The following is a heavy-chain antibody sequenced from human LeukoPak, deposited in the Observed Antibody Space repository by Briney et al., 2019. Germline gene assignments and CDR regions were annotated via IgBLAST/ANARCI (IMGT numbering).Heavy chain of an antibody. J-gene: IGHJ6*03. D-gene: IGHD3-3*01. CDR1: GGSISSSSYY. CDR2: IYYSGST. V-gene: IGHV4-39*01. Sequence: SETLSLTCTVSGGSISSSSYYWGWIRQPPGKGLEWIGSIYYSGSTYYNPSLKSRVTISVDTSKNQFSLKLSSVTAADTAVYYCAREGGHDFWSGPYYYYMDVWGKGTTVTVSS. CDR3: AREGGHDFWSGPYYYYMDV.